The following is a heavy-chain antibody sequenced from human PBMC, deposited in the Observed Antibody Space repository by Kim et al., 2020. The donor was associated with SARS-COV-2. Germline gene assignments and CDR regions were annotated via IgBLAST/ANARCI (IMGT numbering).Heavy chain of an antibody. CDR3: ARVARLAGTTSPDY. J-gene: IGHJ4*02. CDR2: IYYSGST. V-gene: IGHV4-39*07. D-gene: IGHD1-7*01. CDR1: GGSISSSSYY. Sequence: SETLSLTCTVSGGSISSSSYYWGWIRQPPGKGLEWIGSIYYSGSTYYNPSLKSRVTISVDTSKNQFSLKLSSVTAADTAVYYCARVARLAGTTSPDYWGQGTLVTVSS.